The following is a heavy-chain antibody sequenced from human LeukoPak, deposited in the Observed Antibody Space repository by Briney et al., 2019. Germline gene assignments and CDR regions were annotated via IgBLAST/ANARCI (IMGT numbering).Heavy chain of an antibody. D-gene: IGHD2-2*01. CDR2: IYSGGST. CDR1: GFTVSSNY. V-gene: IGHV3-53*01. J-gene: IGHJ4*02. Sequence: QTGGSLRLSCAASGFTVSSNYMSWVRQAPGKGLEWVSVIYSGGSTYYADSVKGRFTVSRDNSKNTLYLQMNSLRAEDTAVYYCAREGGYCSSSSCTEGFDYWGQGTLVTVSS. CDR3: AREGGYCSSSSCTEGFDY.